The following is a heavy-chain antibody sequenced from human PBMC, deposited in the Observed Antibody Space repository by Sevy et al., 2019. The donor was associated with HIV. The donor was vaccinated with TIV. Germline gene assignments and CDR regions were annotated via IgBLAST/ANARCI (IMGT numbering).Heavy chain of an antibody. V-gene: IGHV4-39*01. D-gene: IGHD3-16*01. CDR3: ARGRITFFDD. J-gene: IGHJ4*02. CDR2: IYCGGST. Sequence: SETLSLTCIVYGGPISTCTNFWGWIRQPPGKGLEWIGSIYCGGSTYYNPSLKSRVAISVDTSKNQFSLKVNSVSAADTAVYYCARGRITFFDDWGQGALVTVSS. CDR1: GGPISTCTNF.